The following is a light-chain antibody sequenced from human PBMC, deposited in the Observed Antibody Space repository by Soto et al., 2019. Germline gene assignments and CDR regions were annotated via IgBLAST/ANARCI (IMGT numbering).Light chain of an antibody. CDR1: SSNIGSNY. CDR2: RNN. J-gene: IGLJ1*01. CDR3: AAWDDSLSAFYV. Sequence: QSVLTQPPSASGTPGQRVTISCSGSSSNIGSNYVYWYQQLPGTAPKLLIYRNNQRPSVVPDRFSGSKSGTSASLAISWLRSEDEADYYCAAWDDSLSAFYVFGTGTKVTVL. V-gene: IGLV1-47*01.